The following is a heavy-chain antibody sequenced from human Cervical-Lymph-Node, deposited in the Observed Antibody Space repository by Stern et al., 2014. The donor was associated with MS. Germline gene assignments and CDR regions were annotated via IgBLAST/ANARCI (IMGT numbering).Heavy chain of an antibody. CDR1: GFNFRTYW. CDR3: ASAYRAS. CDR2: IKGDGTVS. J-gene: IGHJ4*02. D-gene: IGHD1-1*01. V-gene: IGHV3-74*02. Sequence: EVQLVESGGGLVQPGGSLMISCGASGFNFRTYWMHWVRQGPGPGLEWVSRIKGDGTVSTYADSVRGRFTISRNNANNTMSLQLDNLRVEDTAIYYCASAYRASWGQGTLVTVST.